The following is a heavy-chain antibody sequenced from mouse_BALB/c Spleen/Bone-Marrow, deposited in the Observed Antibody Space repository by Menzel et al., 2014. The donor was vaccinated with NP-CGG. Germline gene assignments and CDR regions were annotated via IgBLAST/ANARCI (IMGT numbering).Heavy chain of an antibody. CDR2: IDPYYGGT. CDR1: GYSFTSYN. CDR3: ARSGSYFYY. D-gene: IGHD4-1*01. Sequence: VQLKDSGPELGKPGASVQISCKASGYSFTSYNMNWVKQSNGKSLDWLGNIDPYYGGTSYNQKFKVKATLTVDKSSSTAYMQLKSLTSEDSAVYYCARSGSYFYYWGQGTTLTVSS. J-gene: IGHJ2*01. V-gene: IGHV1-39*01.